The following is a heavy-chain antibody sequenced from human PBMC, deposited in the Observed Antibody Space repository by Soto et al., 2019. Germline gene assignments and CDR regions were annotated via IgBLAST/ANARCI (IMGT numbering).Heavy chain of an antibody. CDR1: GYTFSSYG. D-gene: IGHD5-12*01. J-gene: IGHJ4*02. V-gene: IGHV1-18*01. Sequence: ASVKVSCKTSGYTFSSYGIVWVRQAPGQGLEWMGWISTYNVDTKYADKFQGRLTMSSDTSTTTAFMELRRLRSDDTAVYYCVRGGFADGYLDYWGQGTLVTVSS. CDR2: ISTYNVDT. CDR3: VRGGFADGYLDY.